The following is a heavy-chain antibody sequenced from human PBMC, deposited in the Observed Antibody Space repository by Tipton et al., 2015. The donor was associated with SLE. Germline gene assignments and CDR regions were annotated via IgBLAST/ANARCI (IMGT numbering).Heavy chain of an antibody. V-gene: IGHV4-39*07. D-gene: IGHD2-15*01. J-gene: IGHJ4*02. CDR1: GGSISSYY. Sequence: GLVKPSETLSLTCTVSGGSISSYYWGWIRQPPGKGLEWIGSIYYSGNTYYNPSLKSRVTISVDTSKNQFSLKLSSVTAADTAVYYCARHLGDIGLGFDYWGQGTLVTVSS. CDR3: ARHLGDIGLGFDY. CDR2: IYYSGNT.